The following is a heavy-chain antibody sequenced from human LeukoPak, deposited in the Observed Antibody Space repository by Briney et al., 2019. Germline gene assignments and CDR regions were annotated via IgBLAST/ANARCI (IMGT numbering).Heavy chain of an antibody. CDR2: ISGSGGST. D-gene: IGHD2-15*01. CDR1: GFTFSSYA. V-gene: IGHV3-23*01. J-gene: IGHJ4*02. Sequence: PGGSLRLSCAASGFTFSSYAMSWVRQAPGKGLEWVSAISGSGGSTYYADSVKGRFTISRDNAKNSLYLQMNSLRAEDTAVYYCARDRIWHSLPDYWGQGTLVTVSS. CDR3: ARDRIWHSLPDY.